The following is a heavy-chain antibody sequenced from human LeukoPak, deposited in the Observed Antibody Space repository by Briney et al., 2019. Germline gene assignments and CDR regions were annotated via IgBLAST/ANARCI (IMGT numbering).Heavy chain of an antibody. Sequence: GGSLRLSCAVSGITLSNYGMSWVRQAPGKGLEWVAGISGSGGSTNYADSVKGRFTISRDNPKNTLYLQMNSLRVEDTAVYFCAERGVVIRVILVGFHKEAYYFDSWGQGALVTVSS. J-gene: IGHJ4*02. CDR1: GITLSNYG. CDR2: ISGSGGST. D-gene: IGHD3-22*01. V-gene: IGHV3-23*01. CDR3: AERGVVIRVILVGFHKEAYYFDS.